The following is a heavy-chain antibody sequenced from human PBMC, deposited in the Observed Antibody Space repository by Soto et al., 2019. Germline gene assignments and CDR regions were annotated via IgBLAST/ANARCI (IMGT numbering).Heavy chain of an antibody. Sequence: GGSLRLSCAASGFTFSSYGMHWVRQAPGKGLEWVAVIWYDGSNKYYADSVKGRLTISRDNSKNTLYLQMNSLRAEDTAVYYCARRNYGMDVWGQGTTVTVSS. V-gene: IGHV3-33*01. CDR3: ARRNYGMDV. CDR2: IWYDGSNK. CDR1: GFTFSSYG. J-gene: IGHJ6*02.